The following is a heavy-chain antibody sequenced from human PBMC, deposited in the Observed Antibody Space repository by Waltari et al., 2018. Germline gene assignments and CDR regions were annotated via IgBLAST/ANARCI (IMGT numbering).Heavy chain of an antibody. D-gene: IGHD6-6*01. J-gene: IGHJ4*02. CDR3: AREYSSSNDF. CDR2: TYYRSYSGSRWYS. V-gene: IGHV6-1*01. CDR1: GDSVSTTSAA. Sequence: QVQLRQSGPGLVKPSQTLPLTCDISGDSVSTTSAAWSWIRQSPSRGLEWLGRTYYRSYSGSRWYSDYAVSVKSRITINPDTSKNQFSLQLNSVTPEDTAVYYCAREYSSSNDFWGQGTLVIVSS.